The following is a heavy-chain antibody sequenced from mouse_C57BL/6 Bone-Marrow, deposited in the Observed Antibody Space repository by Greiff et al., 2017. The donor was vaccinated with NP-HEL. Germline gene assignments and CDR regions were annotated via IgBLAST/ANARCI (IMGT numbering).Heavy chain of an antibody. CDR2: IWWDDDK. V-gene: IGHV8-8*01. CDR3: ARMGYGYDEGDY. Sequence: VMLVESGPGILQPSQTLSLTCSFSGFSLSTFGMGVGWIRQPSGKGLEWLAHIWWDDDKYYNPALKSRLTISKDTSKNQVFLKIANVDTADTATYYCARMGYGYDEGDYWGQGTSVTVSS. D-gene: IGHD2-2*01. J-gene: IGHJ4*01. CDR1: GFSLSTFGMG.